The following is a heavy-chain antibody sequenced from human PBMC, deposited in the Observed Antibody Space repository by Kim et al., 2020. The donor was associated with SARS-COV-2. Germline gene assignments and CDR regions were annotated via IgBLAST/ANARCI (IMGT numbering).Heavy chain of an antibody. Sequence: SETLSLTCAVYGENFRAYYWSWIRQPPGKGLEWIGETNHRGTTNYNPSLKSRVTISVDTSKSQFSLKLSSVTAADTAVYYCAEARYFDWLLGRTADTYCDPWGQGTLVPVSS. CDR3: AEARYFDWLLGRTADTYCDP. D-gene: IGHD3-9*01. CDR1: GENFRAYY. V-gene: IGHV4-34*08. J-gene: IGHJ5*02. CDR2: TNHRGTT.